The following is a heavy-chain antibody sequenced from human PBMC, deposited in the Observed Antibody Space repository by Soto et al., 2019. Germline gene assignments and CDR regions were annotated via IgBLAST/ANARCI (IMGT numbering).Heavy chain of an antibody. CDR1: GFTFRDYY. CDR2: ISRSGSTI. D-gene: IGHD2-15*01. CDR3: ARRVTSSGGRVY. J-gene: IGHJ4*02. V-gene: IGHV3-11*01. Sequence: QVQLVESGGGLVKPGGSLRLSCAASGFTFRDYYMSWIRQAPGKGLECISYISRSGSTIYYADSVKGRFTISRDNAKNSLYLQMHSLRAEDTAVYYCARRVTSSGGRVYWGRGTLVTVSS.